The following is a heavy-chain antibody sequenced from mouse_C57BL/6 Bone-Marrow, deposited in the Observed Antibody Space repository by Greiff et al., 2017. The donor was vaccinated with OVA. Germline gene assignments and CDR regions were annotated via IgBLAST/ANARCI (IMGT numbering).Heavy chain of an antibody. J-gene: IGHJ1*03. V-gene: IGHV1-53*01. CDR3: ARGGLVWYFDV. CDR2: INPSNGGT. Sequence: VQLQQSGTELVKPGASVKLSCKASGYTFTSYWMHWVKQRPGPGLEWIGNINPSNGGTNYNEKFKSKATLTVDKSSSTAYMQLSSLTSEDSAVYYCARGGLVWYFDVWGTGTTVTVSS. CDR1: GYTFTSYW. D-gene: IGHD1-1*02.